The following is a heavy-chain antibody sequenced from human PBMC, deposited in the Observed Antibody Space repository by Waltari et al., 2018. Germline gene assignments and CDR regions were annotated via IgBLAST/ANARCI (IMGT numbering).Heavy chain of an antibody. CDR2: IRQDGSER. V-gene: IGHV3-7*01. D-gene: IGHD4-17*01. CDR1: GFTLCSRW. J-gene: IGHJ4*02. Sequence: EVQLVESGGGLVQPGGSLRLSCVASGFTLCSRWMSWVRQAPGKGLEWVTNIRQDGSERYYVGSVKGRFTVSRDNARNSLYLQMNSLSAEDTAMYYCATTTWGGVNDYWGQGTLVTVSS. CDR3: ATTTWGGVNDY.